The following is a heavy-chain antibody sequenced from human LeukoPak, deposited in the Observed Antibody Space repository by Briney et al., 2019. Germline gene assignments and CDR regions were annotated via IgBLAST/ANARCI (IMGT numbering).Heavy chain of an antibody. D-gene: IGHD5-24*01. J-gene: IGHJ4*02. V-gene: IGHV3-23*01. CDR2: ITGSGGST. Sequence: GGSLRLSCAASGFTFSSYAMSWVRQAPGKGLEWVSAITGSGGSTYYADSVKGRFTISRDNSKSTLYLQMNSLRAEDTAVYYCAKGGDGYNYVLFDYWGQGTLVTVSS. CDR3: AKGGDGYNYVLFDY. CDR1: GFTFSSYA.